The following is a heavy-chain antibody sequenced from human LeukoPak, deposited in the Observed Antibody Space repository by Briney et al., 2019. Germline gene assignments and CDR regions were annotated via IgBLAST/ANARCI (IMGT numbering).Heavy chain of an antibody. Sequence: ASVKVSCKASGYTFTSYAMNWVRQAPGQGLEWMGWINPNSGGTNYAQKFQGRVTMTRDTSISTAYMELSRLRSDDTAVYYCARDPDYGDYGDWGQGTLVTVSS. D-gene: IGHD4-17*01. CDR1: GYTFTSYA. J-gene: IGHJ4*02. V-gene: IGHV1-2*02. CDR2: INPNSGGT. CDR3: ARDPDYGDYGD.